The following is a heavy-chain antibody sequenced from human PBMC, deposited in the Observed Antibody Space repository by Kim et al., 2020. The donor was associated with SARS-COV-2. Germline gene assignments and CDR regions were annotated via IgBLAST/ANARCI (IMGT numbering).Heavy chain of an antibody. D-gene: IGHD5-18*01. V-gene: IGHV6-1*01. Sequence: SQTLSLTCVFSGDSFSNYSVAWNWARQSPSRGLEWLGRTYYRSEWYNDYAVSVKGRISINPDTSQNQFSLQLNSMTPEDTAVYYCARGINSAFDIWGQGTVVTVSS. J-gene: IGHJ3*02. CDR1: GDSFSNYSVA. CDR2: TYYRSEWYN. CDR3: ARGINSAFDI.